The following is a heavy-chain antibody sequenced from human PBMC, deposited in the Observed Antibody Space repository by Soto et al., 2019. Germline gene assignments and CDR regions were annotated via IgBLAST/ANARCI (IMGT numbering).Heavy chain of an antibody. CDR2: ISTYNANT. D-gene: IGHD4-17*01. CDR3: ASENYGDYGY. J-gene: IGHJ4*02. V-gene: IGHV1-18*01. CDR1: GYTFTTYG. Sequence: QVQLVQSGAEVKKPGASVKVSCKASGYTFTTYGISWVRQAPGQGLEWMGWISTYNANTNYAQKRQGRVTMTTDTSTRKAYMELRSLRSDDTAVYYCASENYGDYGYWGQGPLVTVSS.